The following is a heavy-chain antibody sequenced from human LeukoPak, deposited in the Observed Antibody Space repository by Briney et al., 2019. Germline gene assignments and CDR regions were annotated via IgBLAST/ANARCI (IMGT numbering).Heavy chain of an antibody. CDR2: INPNSGGT. D-gene: IGHD7-27*01. CDR3: ARASRTITGDPRYYFDY. Sequence: ASVKVSCKAYGYTFTGYYMHWVRQAPGQGLEWMGWINPNSGGTNYAQKFQGRVTMTRDTSISIAYMELSRLRSDDTAVYYCARASRTITGDPRYYFDYWGQGTLVTVSS. J-gene: IGHJ4*02. CDR1: GYTFTGYY. V-gene: IGHV1-2*02.